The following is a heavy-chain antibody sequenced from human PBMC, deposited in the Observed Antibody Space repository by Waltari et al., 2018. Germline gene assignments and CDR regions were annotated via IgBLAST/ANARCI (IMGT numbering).Heavy chain of an antibody. CDR1: GFTFSSYS. V-gene: IGHV3-48*01. CDR2: ISSSSSTI. D-gene: IGHD4-17*01. Sequence: EVQLVESGGGLVQPGGSLRLSCAASGFTFSSYSMNWVRQAPGKGLEWVSYISSSSSTIDYADSVKGRFTISRDNAKNSLYLQMNSLRAEDTAVYYCARAPDYGDYEIDYWGQGTLVTVSS. J-gene: IGHJ4*02. CDR3: ARAPDYGDYEIDY.